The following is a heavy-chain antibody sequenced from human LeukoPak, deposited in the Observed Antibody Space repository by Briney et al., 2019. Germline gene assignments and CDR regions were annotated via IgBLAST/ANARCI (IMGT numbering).Heavy chain of an antibody. V-gene: IGHV3-48*03. CDR3: AKVAKYYYGSETYYFFDY. CDR1: GFTFSNYE. J-gene: IGHJ4*02. CDR2: ISNSGSTI. Sequence: GGSLRLSCAASGFTFSNYEMNWVRQAPGKGLEWISYISNSGSTIYYADSVKGRFTISRDNAKKSLYLQMNSLRVEDTAVYYCAKVAKYYYGSETYYFFDYWGQGTLVTASS. D-gene: IGHD3-10*01.